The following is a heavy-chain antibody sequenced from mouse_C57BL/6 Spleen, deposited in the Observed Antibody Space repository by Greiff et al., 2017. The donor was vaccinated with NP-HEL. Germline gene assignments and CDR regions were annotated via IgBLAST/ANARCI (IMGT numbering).Heavy chain of an antibody. CDR2: INYDGSST. Sequence: DVKLVESEGGLVQPGSSMKLSCTASGFTFSDYYMAWVRQVPEKGLEWVANINYDGSSTYYLDSLKSRFIISRDNAKNILYLQMSSLKSEDTATYYCARVGKGNAMDYWGQGTSVTVSS. V-gene: IGHV5-16*01. CDR1: GFTFSDYY. J-gene: IGHJ4*01. CDR3: ARVGKGNAMDY. D-gene: IGHD4-1*01.